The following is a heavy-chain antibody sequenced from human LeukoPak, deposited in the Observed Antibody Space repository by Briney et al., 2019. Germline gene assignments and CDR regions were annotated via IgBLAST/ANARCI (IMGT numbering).Heavy chain of an antibody. Sequence: GGSLRLSCAASGFTFSSYEMNWVRQAPGKGLEWVSYISSSGSTIYYADSVKGRFTISRDNAKNSLYLQMNSLRADDTAVYYCVRDVLVLKGGAFDIWGQGTMVTVSS. D-gene: IGHD3-3*02. CDR1: GFTFSSYE. J-gene: IGHJ3*02. V-gene: IGHV3-48*03. CDR2: ISSSGSTI. CDR3: VRDVLVLKGGAFDI.